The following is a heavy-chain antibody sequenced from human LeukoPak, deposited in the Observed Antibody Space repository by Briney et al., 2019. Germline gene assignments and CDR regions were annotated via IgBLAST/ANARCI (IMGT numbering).Heavy chain of an antibody. Sequence: GGSLRLSCAASGFAFNNYWMTWVRQAPGKGLQWVANINEDGSEKNYVDSVKGRFTISRDNAKNSVYLQMNSLRAEDTAVYHCARDRPITVSGMVILPWGQGTLVTVFS. J-gene: IGHJ5*02. V-gene: IGHV3-7*01. CDR3: ARDRPITVSGMVILP. CDR1: GFAFNNYW. CDR2: INEDGSEK. D-gene: IGHD3-3*01.